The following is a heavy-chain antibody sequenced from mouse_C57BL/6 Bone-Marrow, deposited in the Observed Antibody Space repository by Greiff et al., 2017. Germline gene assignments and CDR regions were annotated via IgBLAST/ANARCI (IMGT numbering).Heavy chain of an antibody. V-gene: IGHV1-69*01. J-gene: IGHJ1*03. CDR1: GYTFTSYG. CDR3: AREGAITTVVDWYFDV. CDR2: LDPSDSYT. D-gene: IGHD1-1*01. Sequence: QVHVKQSGAELARPGASVKLSCKASGYTFTSYGISWVKQRTGQGLEWIGELDPSDSYTNYNQKFKGKSTLTVDKSYSTAYMQLSSLTSEDSAVYYCAREGAITTVVDWYFDVWGTGTTVTVSS.